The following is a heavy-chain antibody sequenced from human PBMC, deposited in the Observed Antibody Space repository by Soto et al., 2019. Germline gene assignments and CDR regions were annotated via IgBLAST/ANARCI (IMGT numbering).Heavy chain of an antibody. CDR1: GGTFSSYA. V-gene: IGHV1-46*01. CDR3: ARAAGAFDI. J-gene: IGHJ3*02. Sequence: SVKVSCKASGGTFSSYAISLVRQAPGQGLEWMGIINPSGGSTSYAQKFQGRVTMTRDTSTSTVYMELSSLRSEDTAVYYCARAAGAFDIWGQGTMVTVSS. CDR2: INPSGGST.